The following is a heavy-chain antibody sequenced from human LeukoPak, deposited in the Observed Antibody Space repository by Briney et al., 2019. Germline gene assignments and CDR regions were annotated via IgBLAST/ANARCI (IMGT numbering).Heavy chain of an antibody. D-gene: IGHD1-26*01. J-gene: IGHJ4*02. CDR2: ISSSGGNT. CDR1: CFTFSSYA. CDR3: AKMPECARESKGPYFDY. Sequence: GGSLRLSCAAFCFTFSSYAMSRVRQAPGKGLEWVSTISSSGGNTYYADSVKGRFTISRDNSKNTLYLQMNSLRAEKVAIYYCAKMPECARESKGPYFDYWGQGTLVTVSS. V-gene: IGHV3-23*01.